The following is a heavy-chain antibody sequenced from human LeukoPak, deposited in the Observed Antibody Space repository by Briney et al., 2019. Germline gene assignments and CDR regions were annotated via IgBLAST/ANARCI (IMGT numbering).Heavy chain of an antibody. V-gene: IGHV3-33*01. CDR1: GFTFNSYG. CDR3: ARARTTRGFDY. CDR2: IWYDGSNK. D-gene: IGHD4-17*01. J-gene: IGHJ4*02. Sequence: GGSLRLSCAASGFTFNSYGIHWVRQAPGKGLEWVAFIWYDGSNKYYADSVKGRFTISRDNSKKTLYLQMNNLRAEDTAVYYCARARTTRGFDYWGQGTLVTVSS.